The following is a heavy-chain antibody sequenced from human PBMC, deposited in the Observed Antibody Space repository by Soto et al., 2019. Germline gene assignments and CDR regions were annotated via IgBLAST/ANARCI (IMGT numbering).Heavy chain of an antibody. D-gene: IGHD4-17*01. V-gene: IGHV4-4*02. CDR2: IYHSGST. CDR3: AVGTHDYGDYDGYYYYGMDV. CDR1: GGSISSSNW. J-gene: IGHJ6*02. Sequence: QVQLQESGPGLVKPSGTLSLTCAVSGGSISSSNWWSWVRQPPGKGLEWIGEIYHSGSTNYNPSPKRRVTISVDKSKHQFPLKLSSVTAADTAVYYCAVGTHDYGDYDGYYYYGMDVWGQGTTVTVSS.